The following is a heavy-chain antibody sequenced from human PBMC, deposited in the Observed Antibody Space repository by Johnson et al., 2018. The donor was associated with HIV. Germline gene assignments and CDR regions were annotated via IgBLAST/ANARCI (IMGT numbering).Heavy chain of an antibody. CDR1: GFSFDDYG. Sequence: QVHLVESGGGVVRPGGSLKLSCAASGFSFDDYGMSWVRQPPGKGLEWVAFIQYDATNRYYVDSVKGRFTISRDNSKNTVYLKMNSLRTEDSALYYCAKDFGSGWADAFDIWGQGTGVTVSS. CDR3: AKDFGSGWADAFDI. V-gene: IGHV3-30*02. CDR2: IQYDATNR. J-gene: IGHJ3*02. D-gene: IGHD6-19*01.